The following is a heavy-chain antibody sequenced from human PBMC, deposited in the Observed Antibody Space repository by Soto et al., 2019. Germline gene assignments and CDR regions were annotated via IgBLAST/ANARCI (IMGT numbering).Heavy chain of an antibody. CDR2: ISAYNGNT. V-gene: IGHV1-18*01. D-gene: IGHD3-3*01. CDR1: GYTFTSYG. J-gene: IGHJ5*02. CDR3: ARATDYYDFWSGYPNWFDP. Sequence: ASVKVSCKASGYTFTSYGISWVRQAPGQGLEWMGWISAYNGNTNYAQKLQGRVTMTTDTSTSTAYMELRSLRSDDTAVYYCARATDYYDFWSGYPNWFDPWGQGTLVTVSS.